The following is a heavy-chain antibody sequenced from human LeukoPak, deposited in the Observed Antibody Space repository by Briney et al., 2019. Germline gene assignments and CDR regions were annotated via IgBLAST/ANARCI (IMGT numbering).Heavy chain of an antibody. D-gene: IGHD4/OR15-4a*01. CDR3: PRAIDLSVGYGAYFVY. CDR2: IYPGDSDT. J-gene: IGHJ4*01. Sequence: GESLKISCKGSGFRFPCYCIAWVRQMPGKGLEWMGIIYPGDSDTRHSPSFQGQVTISADKSITTAYLQWSSLKASDTAMYYWPRAIDLSVGYGAYFVYWGQGTLVTVSS. CDR1: GFRFPCYC. V-gene: IGHV5-51*01.